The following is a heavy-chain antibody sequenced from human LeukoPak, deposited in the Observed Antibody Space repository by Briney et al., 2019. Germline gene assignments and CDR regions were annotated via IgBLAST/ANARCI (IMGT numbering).Heavy chain of an antibody. CDR2: ISGSGGST. D-gene: IGHD2-2*01. CDR1: GFTFSSYA. CDR3: AKDPMDYCSSTSCYDWFDP. V-gene: IGHV3-23*01. J-gene: IGHJ5*02. Sequence: PGGSLRLSCAASGFTFSSYAMSWVRQAPGKGLEWVSAISGSGGSTYYADSVKGRFTISRDNSKSTLYLQMNSLRAEDTAVYYCAKDPMDYCSSTSCYDWFDPWGQGTLVTVSS.